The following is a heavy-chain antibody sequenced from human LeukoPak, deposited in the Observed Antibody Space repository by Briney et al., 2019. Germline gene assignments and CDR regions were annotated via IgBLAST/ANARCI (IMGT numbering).Heavy chain of an antibody. D-gene: IGHD6-13*01. J-gene: IGHJ4*02. CDR2: ISSSSYYI. CDR3: ARVTGGSSWYGAADY. CDR1: AFTFSTHT. Sequence: GGSLRLSCAASAFTFSTHTMNWFRQAPGEGLEWVSPISSSSYYIHYADSVKGRFTISRDNAKNSLFLQMNRLRAEDTAMYYCARVTGGSSWYGAADYWGQGTLVTVSS. V-gene: IGHV3-21*01.